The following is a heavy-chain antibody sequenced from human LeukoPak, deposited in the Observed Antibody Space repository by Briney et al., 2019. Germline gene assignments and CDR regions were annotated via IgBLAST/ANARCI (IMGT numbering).Heavy chain of an antibody. CDR2: ISNSGSTI. Sequence: GGSLRLSCAASGFTFSDYYMSWIRQAPGKGLEWVSYISNSGSTIYYADSVKGRFTISRDNARNSLYLQMNSLRAEDTAVYYCACHDFWSGYQPYWGQGTLVPVSS. J-gene: IGHJ4*02. CDR1: GFTFSDYY. D-gene: IGHD3-3*01. CDR3: ACHDFWSGYQPY. V-gene: IGHV3-11*01.